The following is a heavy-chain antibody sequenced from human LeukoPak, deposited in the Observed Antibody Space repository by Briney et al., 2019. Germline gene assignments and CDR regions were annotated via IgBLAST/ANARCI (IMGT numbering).Heavy chain of an antibody. D-gene: IGHD6-19*01. Sequence: GASVKVSCKASGYTFTSYGISWVRQAPGQGLEWMGWISAYNGNTNYAQKLQGRVTMTTDTPTSTAYMELRSLRSDDTAVYYCARDWAGGIAVAGRGYYFDYWGQGTLVTVSS. J-gene: IGHJ4*02. CDR1: GYTFTSYG. CDR2: ISAYNGNT. CDR3: ARDWAGGIAVAGRGYYFDY. V-gene: IGHV1-18*01.